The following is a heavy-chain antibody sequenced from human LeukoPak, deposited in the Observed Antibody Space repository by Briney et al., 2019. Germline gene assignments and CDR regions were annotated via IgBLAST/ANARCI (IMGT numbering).Heavy chain of an antibody. CDR2: IIPIFGTA. J-gene: IGHJ3*02. CDR3: ARPASRWSCYYPPHAAFDI. CDR1: GGTFSTYA. Sequence: SVKVSCKASGGTFSTYAISWVRQAPGQGLAWMGGIIPIFGTAIHAQKFQGRVTITADKSTSTAYMELSSLRSEDTAVYYCARPASRWSCYYPPHAAFDIWGQGTMVTVSS. D-gene: IGHD3-3*01. V-gene: IGHV1-69*06.